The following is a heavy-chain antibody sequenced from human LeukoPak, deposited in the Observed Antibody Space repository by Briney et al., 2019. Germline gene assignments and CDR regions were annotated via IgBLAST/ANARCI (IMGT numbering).Heavy chain of an antibody. CDR2: IYYSGST. J-gene: IGHJ5*02. V-gene: IGHV4-59*01. CDR3: ARDGRGTPENWFDP. D-gene: IGHD3-16*01. CDR1: GGSISSYY. Sequence: KPSETLSLTCTVSGGSISSYYWSWIRQPPGKGLEWIGYIYYSGSTNYNPSLKSRVTISVGTSKNQFSLKLSSVTAADTAVYYCARDGRGTPENWFDPWGQGTLVTVSS.